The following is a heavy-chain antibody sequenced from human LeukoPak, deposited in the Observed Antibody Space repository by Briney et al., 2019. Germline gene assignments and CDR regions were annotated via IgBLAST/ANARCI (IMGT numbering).Heavy chain of an antibody. Sequence: GGSLRLSCAASGFTFSSYEMHWVRQAPGKGLEWVSYISSSDSTIYYADSVKGRFTISRDNAKNSLYLQMNSLRAEDTAVYYCAGDYGGSSPFDYWGQGTLVTVSS. CDR2: ISSSDSTI. J-gene: IGHJ4*02. CDR1: GFTFSSYE. D-gene: IGHD4-23*01. CDR3: AGDYGGSSPFDY. V-gene: IGHV3-48*03.